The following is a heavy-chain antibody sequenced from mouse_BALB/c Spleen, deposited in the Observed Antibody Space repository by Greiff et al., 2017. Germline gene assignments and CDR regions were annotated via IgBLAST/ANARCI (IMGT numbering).Heavy chain of an antibody. CDR2: ISSGGST. CDR3: ARGQRLFDY. CDR1: GFTFSSYA. V-gene: IGHV5-6-5*01. J-gene: IGHJ2*01. Sequence: EVQRVESGGGLVQPGGSLKLSCAASGFTFSSYAMSWVRQTPEKRLEWVATISSGGSTYYPDSVKGRFTISRDNARNILYLQMSSLRSEDTAMYYCARGQRLFDYWGQGTTLTVSS.